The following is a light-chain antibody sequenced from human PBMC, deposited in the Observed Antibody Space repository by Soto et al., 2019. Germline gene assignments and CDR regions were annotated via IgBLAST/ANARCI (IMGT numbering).Light chain of an antibody. CDR3: QQRSNWVT. CDR2: GAS. V-gene: IGKV3-15*01. J-gene: IGKJ5*01. Sequence: EIVMTQSPATLSVSPGERATLSCRASQRVSNDFAWYQQKPGQAPRLLIYGASTRATGVPARFSGSGSGTEFTLTISSLEPEDFAVYYCQQRSNWVTFGQGTRLEI. CDR1: QRVSND.